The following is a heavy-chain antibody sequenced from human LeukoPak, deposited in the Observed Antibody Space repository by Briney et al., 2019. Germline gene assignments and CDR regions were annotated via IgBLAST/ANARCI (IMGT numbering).Heavy chain of an antibody. CDR2: ISGSGGST. Sequence: QPRGSLRLSCAASGFTFSSYAMSWVRQAPGKGLEWVSAISGSGGSTYYADSVKGRFTISRDNSKNTLYLQMNSLRAEDTAVYYCAKVYSNADIVVDPPDDYWGQGTLVTVSS. CDR3: AKVYSNADIVVDPPDDY. D-gene: IGHD2-2*01. CDR1: GFTFSSYA. J-gene: IGHJ4*02. V-gene: IGHV3-23*01.